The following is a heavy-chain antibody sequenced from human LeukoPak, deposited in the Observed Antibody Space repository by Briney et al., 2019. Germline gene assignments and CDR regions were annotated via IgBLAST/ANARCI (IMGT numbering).Heavy chain of an antibody. V-gene: IGHV3-74*01. D-gene: IGHD2-8*01. CDR2: VNTDESAT. CDR3: AKDRSCTNDICHGDFDY. Sequence: GGSLRLSCAASGFTFSAFWMHWVRQAAGKGLVWVSCVNTDESATIYADSVKGRFTISRDNAKNTLYLQMDSLRAEDTALYYCAKDRSCTNDICHGDFDYWGRGTLVTVSS. CDR1: GFTFSAFW. J-gene: IGHJ4*02.